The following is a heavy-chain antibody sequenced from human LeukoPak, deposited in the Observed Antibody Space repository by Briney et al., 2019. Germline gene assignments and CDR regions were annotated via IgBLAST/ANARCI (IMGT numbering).Heavy chain of an antibody. D-gene: IGHD2-2*01. V-gene: IGHV3-23*01. CDR1: GFTFSSYA. Sequence: GGSLRLSCAASGFTFSSYAMSWVRQAPGKGLEWVSAISGSGGSTYYADSVKGRFTISRDNSKNTLYLQMNSLRAADTAVYYCAKQNSTSVYRWTFDNWGQGTLVTVSS. J-gene: IGHJ4*02. CDR3: AKQNSTSVYRWTFDN. CDR2: ISGSGGST.